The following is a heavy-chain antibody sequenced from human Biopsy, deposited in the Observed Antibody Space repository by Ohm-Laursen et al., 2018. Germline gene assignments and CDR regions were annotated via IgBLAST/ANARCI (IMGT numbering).Heavy chain of an antibody. V-gene: IGHV3-23*01. CDR3: AKVAREGRSYYCSMDI. CDR2: ITASGGTT. Sequence: SLRLSCTASGFSFSRSAMNWVRQAPGKGLEWVSGITASGGTTYYADSVKGRFTISRDNSNNTLYLQMNNLRDDDTAVYYCAKVAREGRSYYCSMDIWGQGTTVTVSS. CDR1: GFSFSRSA. J-gene: IGHJ6*02.